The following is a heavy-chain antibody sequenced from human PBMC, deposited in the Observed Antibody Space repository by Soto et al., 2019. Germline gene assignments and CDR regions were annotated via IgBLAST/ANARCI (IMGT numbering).Heavy chain of an antibody. Sequence: ETLSLTCTVSGGSISSYYWSWIRQPPGKGLEWIGYIYYSGSTNYNPSLKSRVTISVDTSKNQFSLKLSSVTAADTAVYYCARTYYYGSGSLYYFDYWGQGTLVTVSS. V-gene: IGHV4-59*01. CDR2: IYYSGST. CDR1: GGSISSYY. J-gene: IGHJ4*02. CDR3: ARTYYYGSGSLYYFDY. D-gene: IGHD3-10*01.